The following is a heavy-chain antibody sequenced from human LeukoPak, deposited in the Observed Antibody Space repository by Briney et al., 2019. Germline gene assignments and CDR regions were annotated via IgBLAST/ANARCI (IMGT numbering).Heavy chain of an antibody. CDR1: GGSISSSSYY. D-gene: IGHD3-9*01. J-gene: IGHJ4*02. CDR3: ARDHILTGYDDY. CDR2: IYYSGST. V-gene: IGHV4-39*07. Sequence: SETLSLTYTVSGGSISSSSYYWGWIRQPPGKGLEWIGSIYYSGSTYYNPSLKSRVTISVDTSKNQFSLKLSSVTAADTAVYYCARDHILTGYDDYWGQGTLVTVSS.